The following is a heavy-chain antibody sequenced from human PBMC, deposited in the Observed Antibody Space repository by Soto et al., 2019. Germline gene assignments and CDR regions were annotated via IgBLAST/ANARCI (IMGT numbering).Heavy chain of an antibody. CDR3: ARGVSGSGSYYVNWFDP. D-gene: IGHD3-10*01. CDR2: IIPIFGTA. CDR1: GGTFSSYA. J-gene: IGHJ5*02. Sequence: SVKVSCKASGGTFSSYAISWVRQAPGQGLEWMGGIIPIFGTANYAQKFQGRVTITADESTSTAYMELSSLRSEDTAVYYCARGVSGSGSYYVNWFDPWGQGTLVTVSS. V-gene: IGHV1-69*13.